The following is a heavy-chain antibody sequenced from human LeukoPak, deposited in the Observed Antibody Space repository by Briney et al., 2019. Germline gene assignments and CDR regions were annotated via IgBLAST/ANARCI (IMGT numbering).Heavy chain of an antibody. CDR3: ARGDGGSYYPLYYYYYMDL. D-gene: IGHD1-26*01. CDR1: GFTLSSYS. V-gene: IGHV3-21*01. Sequence: GGSLRLSCAASGFTLSSYSMNWVRQAPGKGLEWVSSISSSSSYIYYADSVKGRFTISRANAKKSLYLKMNSLRAEDTAVYYCARGDGGSYYPLYYYYYMDLWGKGTTVTVSS. J-gene: IGHJ6*03. CDR2: ISSSSSYI.